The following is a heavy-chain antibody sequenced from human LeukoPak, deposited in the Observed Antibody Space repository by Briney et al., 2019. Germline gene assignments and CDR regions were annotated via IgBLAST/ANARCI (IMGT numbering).Heavy chain of an antibody. D-gene: IGHD5-12*01. CDR2: ISYDGSNK. CDR3: ATEAPHGGYVAGFDY. J-gene: IGHJ4*02. V-gene: IGHV3-30*03. Sequence: PGRSLRLSCAASGFTFSSYGMHGVRQAPGKGLEWVAVISYDGSNKYYADSVKGRFTISRDNSKNTLYLQMNSLRAEDTAVYYCATEAPHGGYVAGFDYWGQGTLVTVSS. CDR1: GFTFSSYG.